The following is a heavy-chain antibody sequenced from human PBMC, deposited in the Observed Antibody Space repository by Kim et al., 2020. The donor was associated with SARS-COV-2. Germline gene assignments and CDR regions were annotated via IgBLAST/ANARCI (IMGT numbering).Heavy chain of an antibody. J-gene: IGHJ4*02. CDR3: ARDLGLAAAALDY. Sequence: YADSVKGRFTISRDNAKNSLYLQMNSLRAEDTAVYYCARDLGLAAAALDYWGQGTLVTVSS. V-gene: IGHV3-21*01. D-gene: IGHD6-13*01.